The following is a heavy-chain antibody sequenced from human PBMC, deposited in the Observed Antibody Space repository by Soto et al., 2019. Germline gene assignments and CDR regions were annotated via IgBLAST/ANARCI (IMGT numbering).Heavy chain of an antibody. CDR1: GGSFSGYY. Sequence: PSETLSLTCGVYGGSFSGYYWSWIRQPPGKGLEWIGEINHSGSTNYNPSLKSRVTISVDTSKNQFSLKLGSVTAADTAVYYCARVYGGGFDYWGQGTLVTVSS. J-gene: IGHJ4*02. D-gene: IGHD4-17*01. V-gene: IGHV4-34*01. CDR3: ARVYGGGFDY. CDR2: INHSGST.